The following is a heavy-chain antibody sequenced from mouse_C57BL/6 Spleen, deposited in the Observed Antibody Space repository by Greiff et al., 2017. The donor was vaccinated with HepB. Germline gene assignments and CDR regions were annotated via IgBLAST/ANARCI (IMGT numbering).Heavy chain of an antibody. D-gene: IGHD1-1*01. Sequence: QVQLQQPGTELVKPGASVKLSCKASGYTFTSYWMHWVKQRPGQGLEWIGNINPSNGGTNYNEKFKSKATLTVDKSSSTAYMQLSSLTSEDSAVYYCARWGDYDGSSDWYFDVWGTGTTVTVSS. CDR1: GYTFTSYW. J-gene: IGHJ1*03. CDR2: INPSNGGT. CDR3: ARWGDYDGSSDWYFDV. V-gene: IGHV1-53*01.